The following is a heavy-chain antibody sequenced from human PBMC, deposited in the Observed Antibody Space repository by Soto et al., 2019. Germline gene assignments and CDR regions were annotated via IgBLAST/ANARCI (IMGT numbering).Heavy chain of an antibody. CDR2: IWDDGSNK. CDR1: GFTFSNYG. J-gene: IGHJ4*02. CDR3: ARDHYSDSKGSQPDY. D-gene: IGHD3-22*01. Sequence: VQLVESGGGVVQPGRSLRLSCAASGFTFSNYGMHWVRQAPGKGLEWVAVIWDDGSNKYYADSVKGRFTIARYNSKNTVYLQMDSLRAEDTAVYYCARDHYSDSKGSQPDYWGQGTLVTVSS. V-gene: IGHV3-33*01.